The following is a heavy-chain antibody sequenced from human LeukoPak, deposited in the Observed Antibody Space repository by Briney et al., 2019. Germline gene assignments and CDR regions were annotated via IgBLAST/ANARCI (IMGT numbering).Heavy chain of an antibody. V-gene: IGHV1-18*01. D-gene: IGHD3-10*01. J-gene: IGHJ4*02. CDR2: ISAYNGNT. CDR3: ARAGYGSGSFLSPLLTDY. Sequence: GASVKVSCKASGYTFTSYGISWVRQAPGQGLEWMGWISAYNGNTNYAQKLQGRVTMTTDTSTSTAYMELRSLRSDDTAVYYCARAGYGSGSFLSPLLTDYWGQGTLVTVSS. CDR1: GYTFTSYG.